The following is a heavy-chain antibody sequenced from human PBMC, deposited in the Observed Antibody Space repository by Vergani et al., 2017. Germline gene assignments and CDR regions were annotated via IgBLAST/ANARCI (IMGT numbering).Heavy chain of an antibody. J-gene: IGHJ6*02. D-gene: IGHD5-18*01. CDR1: GYTFTSYG. Sequence: QVQLVQSGAEVKKPGASVKVSCKASGYTFTSYGISWVRQAPGQGLEWMGWINPNSGGTNYAQKFQGWVTMTRDTSISTAYMELSRLRSDDTAVYYCARSLDTAMVTRASAAVKSYGMDVWGQGTTVTVSS. V-gene: IGHV1-2*04. CDR3: ARSLDTAMVTRASAAVKSYGMDV. CDR2: INPNSGGT.